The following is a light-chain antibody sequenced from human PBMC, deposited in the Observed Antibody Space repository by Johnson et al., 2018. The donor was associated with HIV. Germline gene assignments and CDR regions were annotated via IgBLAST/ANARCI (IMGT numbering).Light chain of an antibody. V-gene: IGLV1-51*01. CDR2: DNN. J-gene: IGLJ1*01. CDR3: GTWDTSLSAGGV. Sequence: QSVLTQPPSVSAAPGQKVTISCSGSGSNIGNNFVSWYQQLPGTAPKLLIYDNNKRPSGIPDRFSVCADSATLGITRLQPGDEADYYCGTWDTSLSAGGVFGTGTKVSVL. CDR1: GSNIGNNF.